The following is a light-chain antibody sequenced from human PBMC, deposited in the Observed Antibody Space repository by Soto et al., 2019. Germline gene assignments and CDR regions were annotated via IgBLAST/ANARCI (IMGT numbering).Light chain of an antibody. CDR1: SSDGGGYNY. J-gene: IGLJ2*01. Sequence: QSALTQPASVAGCPGQSIAISCTGTSSDGGGYNYVSWYQQHPGKAPKLMIYEVSNRPSGVSNRFSGSKSGNTASLTISGLQAEDEADYYCSSYTSSSTLVFGGGTKLTVL. CDR3: SSYTSSSTLV. V-gene: IGLV2-14*01. CDR2: EVS.